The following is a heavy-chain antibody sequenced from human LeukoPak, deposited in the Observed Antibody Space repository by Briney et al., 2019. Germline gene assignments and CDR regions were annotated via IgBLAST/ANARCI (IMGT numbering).Heavy chain of an antibody. CDR3: ARGYYGSGSYGGFDY. CDR2: IIPIFGTA. CDR1: GGTFSSYA. Sequence: ASVTVSCTASGGTFSSYAISWVRQAPGQGLEWMGGIIPIFGTANYAQKFQGRVTITADESTSTAYMELSSLRSEDTAVYYCARGYYGSGSYGGFDYWGQGTLVTVSS. J-gene: IGHJ4*02. D-gene: IGHD3-10*01. V-gene: IGHV1-69*13.